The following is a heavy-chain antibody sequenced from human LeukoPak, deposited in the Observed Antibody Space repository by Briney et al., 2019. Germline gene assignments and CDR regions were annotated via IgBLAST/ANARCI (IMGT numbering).Heavy chain of an antibody. Sequence: RTGGSLRLSCAASGFTFGSYEMNWVRQAPGKGLEWVSYISSSGSTIYYADSVKGRFTISRDNAKNSLYLQMNSLRAEDTAVYYCARDGGGGDYDSSGHQGYWGQGTLVTVSS. CDR3: ARDGGGGDYDSSGHQGY. CDR2: ISSSGSTI. CDR1: GFTFGSYE. V-gene: IGHV3-48*03. D-gene: IGHD3-22*01. J-gene: IGHJ4*02.